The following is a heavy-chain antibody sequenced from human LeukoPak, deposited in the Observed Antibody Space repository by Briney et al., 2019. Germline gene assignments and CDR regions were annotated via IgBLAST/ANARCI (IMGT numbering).Heavy chain of an antibody. CDR1: GGSISSYY. D-gene: IGHD3-3*01. CDR2: IYYSGST. CDR3: ARGGGGSPVFGVVIAYFDY. V-gene: IGHV4-59*01. J-gene: IGHJ4*02. Sequence: SETLSLTCTVSGGSISSYYWSWIRQPPGKGLEWIGYIYYSGSTNYNPSLKSRVTISVDTSKNQFSLKLRSVTASDPAVFYCARGGGGSPVFGVVIAYFDYWGQGTLVTVSS.